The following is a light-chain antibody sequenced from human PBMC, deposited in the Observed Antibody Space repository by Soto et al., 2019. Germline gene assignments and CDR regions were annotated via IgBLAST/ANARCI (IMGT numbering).Light chain of an antibody. J-gene: IGKJ5*01. CDR2: DAS. V-gene: IGKV3-11*01. CDR1: QSVSSY. CDR3: QQYNKWPPIT. Sequence: EIVLTQSPATLSLCPWERATLSCRASQSVSSYLAWYQQKPGQAPRLLIYDASNRATGIPDRFSGSGSGTEFTLTISSLQSEDFAVYYCQQYNKWPPITFGQGTRLEIK.